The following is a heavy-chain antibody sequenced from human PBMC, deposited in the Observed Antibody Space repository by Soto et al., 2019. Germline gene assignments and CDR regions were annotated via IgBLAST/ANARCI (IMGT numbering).Heavy chain of an antibody. CDR3: ARGQELELERGDAFDI. J-gene: IGHJ3*02. D-gene: IGHD1-7*01. CDR1: GGSFSGYY. V-gene: IGHV4-34*01. CDR2: INHSGST. Sequence: PSETLSLTCAVYGGSFSGYYWSWIRQPPGKGLEWIGEINHSGSTNYNPSLKSRVTISVDTSKNQFSLKLSSVTAADTAVYYCARGQELELERGDAFDIRGQGTMVTVSS.